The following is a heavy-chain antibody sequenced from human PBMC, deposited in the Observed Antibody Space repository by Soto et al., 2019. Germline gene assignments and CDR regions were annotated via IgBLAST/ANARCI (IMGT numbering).Heavy chain of an antibody. CDR2: IYYSGST. Sequence: PSETLSLTCTVSGGSISTYWWSWIRQPPRKGPEWIGYIYYSGSTNYNPSLKSRVTISADTSKNQFSLKLTSVTAADTAVYYCARSRGSTRSFDYWGQGTLVTVSS. D-gene: IGHD2-15*01. V-gene: IGHV4-59*01. CDR1: GGSISTYW. J-gene: IGHJ4*02. CDR3: ARSRGSTRSFDY.